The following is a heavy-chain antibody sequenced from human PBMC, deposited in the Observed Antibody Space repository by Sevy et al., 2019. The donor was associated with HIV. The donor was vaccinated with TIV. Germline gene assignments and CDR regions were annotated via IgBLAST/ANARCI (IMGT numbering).Heavy chain of an antibody. V-gene: IGHV3-33*01. CDR2: IWYDGSNK. D-gene: IGHD3-16*01. Sequence: GGSLRLSCAASGFTFSSYGMHWVRQAPGKGLEWVAVIWYDGSNKYYVDSVKGRLTISRDNSKNTLYLQMNSLRAEDTAVYYCARGRGLISYNFDYWGQGTLVTVSS. CDR1: GFTFSSYG. J-gene: IGHJ4*02. CDR3: ARGRGLISYNFDY.